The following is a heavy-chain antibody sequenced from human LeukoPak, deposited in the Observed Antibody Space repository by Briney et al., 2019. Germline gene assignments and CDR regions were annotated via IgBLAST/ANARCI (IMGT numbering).Heavy chain of an antibody. D-gene: IGHD6-13*01. CDR3: ARVEGPRAAAGHEYFDY. J-gene: IGHJ4*02. V-gene: IGHV4-34*01. CDR2: INHSGST. CDR1: GGSFSGYY. Sequence: SETLSLTCAVYGGSFSGYYWSWIRQPPGKGLEWIGEINHSGSTNYNPSLKSRVTISVDTTKNQFSLKLSSVTAADTAVYYCARVEGPRAAAGHEYFDYWGQGTLVTVSS.